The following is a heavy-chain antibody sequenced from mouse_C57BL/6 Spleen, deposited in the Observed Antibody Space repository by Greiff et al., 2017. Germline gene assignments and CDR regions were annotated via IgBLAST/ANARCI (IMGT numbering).Heavy chain of an antibody. CDR3: AQNGLRLGAMDY. V-gene: IGHV1-55*01. CDR1: GYTFTSYW. Sequence: QVQLQQPGAVLVKPGASVKMSCKASGYTFTSYWITWVKQRPGQGLEWIGDIYPGSGSTNYNEKFKSKATLTVDTSTSTAYMQLSSLTSEDSAVYYCAQNGLRLGAMDYWGQGTSVTVSS. J-gene: IGHJ4*01. D-gene: IGHD3-2*02. CDR2: IYPGSGST.